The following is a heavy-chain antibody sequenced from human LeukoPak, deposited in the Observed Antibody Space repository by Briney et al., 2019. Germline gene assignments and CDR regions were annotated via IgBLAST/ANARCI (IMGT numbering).Heavy chain of an antibody. D-gene: IGHD5-18*01. CDR2: IIPILGIA. V-gene: IGHV1-69*04. CDR3: ARGRYSYGYAWYFDL. Sequence: ASVKVSCKASGYTFNGYYMHWVRQAPGQGLEWMGRIIPILGIANYAQKFQGRVTITADKSTSTAYMELSSLRSEDTAVYYCARGRYSYGYAWYFDLWGRGTLVTVSS. J-gene: IGHJ2*01. CDR1: GYTFNGYY.